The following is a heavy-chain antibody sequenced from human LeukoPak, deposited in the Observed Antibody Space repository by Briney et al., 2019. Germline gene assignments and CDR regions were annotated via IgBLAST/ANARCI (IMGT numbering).Heavy chain of an antibody. D-gene: IGHD5-18*01. CDR3: ARGLRSGYSYGQPTPYYFDY. J-gene: IGHJ4*02. V-gene: IGHV4-30-2*01. Sequence: KPSETLSLTCAVSGGSISSGGYSWSWIRQPPGKGLEWIGYIYHSGSTYYNPSLKSRVTISVDRSKNQFSLKLSSVTAADTAVYYCARGLRSGYSYGQPTPYYFDYWGQGTLVTVSS. CDR2: IYHSGST. CDR1: GGSISSGGYS.